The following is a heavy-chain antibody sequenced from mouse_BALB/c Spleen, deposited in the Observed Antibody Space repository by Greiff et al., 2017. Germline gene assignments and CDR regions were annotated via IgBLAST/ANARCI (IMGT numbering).Heavy chain of an antibody. J-gene: IGHJ3*01. V-gene: IGHV1-7*01. D-gene: IGHD2-2*01. Sequence: VQLQQSGAELAKPGASVKMSCKASGYTFTSYWMHWVKQRPGQGLEWIGYINPSTGYTEYNQKFKDKATLTADKSSSTAYMQLSSLTSEDSAVYYCARGYGYDGRFAYWGQGTLVTVSA. CDR1: GYTFTSYW. CDR2: INPSTGYT. CDR3: ARGYGYDGRFAY.